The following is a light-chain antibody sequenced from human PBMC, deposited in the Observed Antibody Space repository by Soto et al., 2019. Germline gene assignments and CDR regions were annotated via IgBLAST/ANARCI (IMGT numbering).Light chain of an antibody. V-gene: IGKV3-20*01. Sequence: EIVLTQSPGTLSLSPGERATLSCRASQSISSSYLAWYQQKPGQAPRPLIYGASSRATGIPDRFSGSGSGSEFTLTISTLEPEDFALYYCQQYVSSPWTFGQGTKVEIK. CDR1: QSISSSY. CDR2: GAS. J-gene: IGKJ1*01. CDR3: QQYVSSPWT.